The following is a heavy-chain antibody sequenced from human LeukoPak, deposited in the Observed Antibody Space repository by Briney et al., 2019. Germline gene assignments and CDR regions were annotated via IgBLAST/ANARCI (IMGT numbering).Heavy chain of an antibody. J-gene: IGHJ6*03. CDR2: ISGSGGST. CDR3: ARGTTALMDV. CDR1: GFTFSSYG. V-gene: IGHV3-23*01. Sequence: GGSLRLSCAASGFTFSSYGMSWVRRAPGKGLEWVSAISGSGGSTYYADSVKGRFTISRDNAKNSLYLQMNSLRAEDTAVYYCARGTTALMDVWGKGTTVTVSS. D-gene: IGHD2-21*02.